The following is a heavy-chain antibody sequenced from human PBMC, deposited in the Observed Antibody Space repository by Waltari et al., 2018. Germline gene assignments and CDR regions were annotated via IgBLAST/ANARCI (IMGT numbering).Heavy chain of an antibody. CDR2: IYYSGST. Sequence: QVQLQESGPGLVKPSETLSLTCTVSGGSISSHYWSWLRQPPGKGLEWLGYIYYSGSTNYNPSLKSRVTISVDTSKNQFSLKLSSVTAADTAVYYCARGCSSSFPCFDYWGQGTLVTVSS. J-gene: IGHJ4*02. CDR3: ARGCSSSFPCFDY. CDR1: GGSISSHY. V-gene: IGHV4-59*11. D-gene: IGHD6-6*01.